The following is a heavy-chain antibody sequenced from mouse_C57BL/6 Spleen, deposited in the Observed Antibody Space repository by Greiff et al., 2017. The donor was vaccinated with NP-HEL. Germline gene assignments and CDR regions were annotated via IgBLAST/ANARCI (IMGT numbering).Heavy chain of an antibody. D-gene: IGHD1-1*01. CDR3: TRITTVVLDY. CDR2: IDPENGDT. Sequence: VQLKESGAELVRPGASVKLSCTASGFNIKDDYMHWVKQRPEQGLEWIGWIDPENGDTEYASKFQGKATITADTSSNTAYLQLSSLTSEDTAVYYCTRITTVVLDYWGQGTTLTVSS. CDR1: GFNIKDDY. J-gene: IGHJ2*01. V-gene: IGHV14-4*01.